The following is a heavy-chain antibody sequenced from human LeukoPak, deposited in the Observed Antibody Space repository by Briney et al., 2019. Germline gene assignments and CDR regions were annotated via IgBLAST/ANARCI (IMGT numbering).Heavy chain of an antibody. J-gene: IGHJ4*02. D-gene: IGHD6-6*01. CDR3: ARLTRMVVPVDY. CDR2: MYPGDSEA. V-gene: IGHV5-51*01. CDR1: WCSFTTYW. Sequence: GESLKISCKGSWCSFTTYWIGWVRQMPGKGLEWMGIMYPGDSEARYSPSFQGQVTFTADQSISTAYLQWSSLKASDTAMYYCARLTRMVVPVDYWGQGTLVTVSS.